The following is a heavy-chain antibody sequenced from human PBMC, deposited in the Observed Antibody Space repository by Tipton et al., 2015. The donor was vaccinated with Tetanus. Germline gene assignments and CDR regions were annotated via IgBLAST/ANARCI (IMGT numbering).Heavy chain of an antibody. V-gene: IGHV3-7*01. J-gene: IGHJ4*02. Sequence: SGFTFSSYWMSWVRQAPGKGLEWVANIKQDGSEKYYVDSVKGRFTISRDNAKNSLYLQMNSLGAEDAAVYYCARSTGFDYWGQGTLVTVSS. CDR3: ARSTGFDY. CDR1: GFTFSSYW. CDR2: IKQDGSEK. D-gene: IGHD2-8*02.